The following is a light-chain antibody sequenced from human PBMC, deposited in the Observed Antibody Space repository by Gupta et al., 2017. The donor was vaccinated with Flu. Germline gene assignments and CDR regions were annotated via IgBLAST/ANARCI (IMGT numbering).Light chain of an antibody. CDR1: VSMATY. V-gene: IGKV1-39*01. Sequence: PSSLSASVGDRVTINCRASVSMATYVNWYQQKPGKAPNLLIYFASSLHSGVSSRFSGSGSGTDFTLIITDLQPGDVATYYCQQRFTTPYTFGQGTKVEIK. J-gene: IGKJ2*01. CDR2: FAS. CDR3: QQRFTTPYT.